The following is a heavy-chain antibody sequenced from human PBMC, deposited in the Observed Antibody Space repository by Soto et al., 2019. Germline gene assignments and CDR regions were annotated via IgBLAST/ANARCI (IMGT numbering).Heavy chain of an antibody. CDR2: INPNSGGT. CDR3: ARVRHYDISGPYYYSGMDV. CDR1: GYTFTGYY. J-gene: IGHJ6*02. V-gene: IGHV1-2*02. Sequence: ASVKVSCKASGYTFTGYYMHWVRQAPGQGLEWMGWINPNSGGTNYAQKFQGRVTMTRDTSISTAYMELSRLRSDDTAVYYCARVRHYDISGPYYYSGMDVWGQGTTVTVSS. D-gene: IGHD3-22*01.